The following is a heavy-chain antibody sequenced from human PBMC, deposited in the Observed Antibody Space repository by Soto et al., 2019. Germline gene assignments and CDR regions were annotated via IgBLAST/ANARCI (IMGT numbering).Heavy chain of an antibody. Sequence: SVKVSCKASGGTFSSYAISWVRQAPGQGLEWMGGIIPIFGTANYAQKFQGRVTITADESTSTAYMELSSLRAEDTAVYYCAKEGDCSSTSCYTRWYYYGMDVWGQGTTVTVSS. CDR2: IIPIFGTA. J-gene: IGHJ6*02. V-gene: IGHV1-69*13. CDR1: GGTFSSYA. CDR3: AKEGDCSSTSCYTRWYYYGMDV. D-gene: IGHD2-2*02.